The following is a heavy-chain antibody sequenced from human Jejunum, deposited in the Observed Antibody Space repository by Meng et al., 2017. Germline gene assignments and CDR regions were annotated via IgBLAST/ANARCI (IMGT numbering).Heavy chain of an antibody. V-gene: IGHV3-23*01. J-gene: IGHJ3*01. CDR3: AKDFKGVLPEAFDL. CDR2: ISTSGDST. Sequence: GESLKISCAASGFSFSNYAMIWARQTPGKGLEWVSGISTSGDSTYYADSVKGRFTISRDNSKNTLSLQMNSLRAEDTAKYYCAKDFKGVLPEAFDLCGQGTMVTGS. D-gene: IGHD1-14*01. CDR1: GFSFSNYA.